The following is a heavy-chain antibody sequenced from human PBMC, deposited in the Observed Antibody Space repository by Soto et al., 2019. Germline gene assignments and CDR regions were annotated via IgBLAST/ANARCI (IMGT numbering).Heavy chain of an antibody. Sequence: SETLSLTCTVSGGSISSYYWSWIRQPPGKGLEWIGYIYYSGSTNYNPSLKSRVTISVDTSKNQFSLKLSSVTAADTAVYYYARGSVRGDPTFDYWGQGTLVTVSS. D-gene: IGHD3-10*01. CDR1: GGSISSYY. V-gene: IGHV4-59*01. J-gene: IGHJ4*02. CDR2: IYYSGST. CDR3: ARGSVRGDPTFDY.